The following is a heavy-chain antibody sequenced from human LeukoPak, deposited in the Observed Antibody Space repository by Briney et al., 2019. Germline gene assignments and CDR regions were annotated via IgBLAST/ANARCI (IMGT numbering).Heavy chain of an antibody. CDR2: IYSGGST. Sequence: GGSLRLSCAASGFTVSSNYMSWVRQAPGKGLEWVSVIYSGGSTYYADSVKGRFTISRDNSKNTLYLQMNSLRAEDTAVYYCARSITMVRGVRGSLYFFDYWGQGTLVTVCS. D-gene: IGHD3-10*01. CDR3: ARSITMVRGVRGSLYFFDY. CDR1: GFTVSSNY. V-gene: IGHV3-53*01. J-gene: IGHJ4*02.